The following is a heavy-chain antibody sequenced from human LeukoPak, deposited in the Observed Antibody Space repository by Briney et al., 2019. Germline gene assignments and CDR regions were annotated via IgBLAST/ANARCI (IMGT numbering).Heavy chain of an antibody. J-gene: IGHJ6*02. CDR2: IWYDGSNK. Sequence: GGSLRLSCAASGFTFSSYGMHWVRQAPGKGLEWVAVIWYDGSNKYHADSVKGRFTISRDNSKNTLYLQMNSLRAEDTAVYYCARDRSGMDVWGQGTTVTVSS. CDR3: ARDRSGMDV. CDR1: GFTFSSYG. V-gene: IGHV3-33*01.